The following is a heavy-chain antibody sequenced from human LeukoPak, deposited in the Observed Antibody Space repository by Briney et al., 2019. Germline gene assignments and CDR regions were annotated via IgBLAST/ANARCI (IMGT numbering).Heavy chain of an antibody. CDR3: SKGQLRYFDWLSSFYYYGMDV. V-gene: IGHV3-30*18. CDR2: ISHVGSEK. CDR1: GFTFRTYG. Sequence: GMSLRLSCAASGFTFRTYGLHWVRQAPGKGLEWGAVISHVGSEKKYAESVQGRFTISRDNSKNTVSLQMNSLRPEDTAVYYCSKGQLRYFDWLSSFYYYGMDVWGQGTTVTVSS. J-gene: IGHJ6*02. D-gene: IGHD3-9*01.